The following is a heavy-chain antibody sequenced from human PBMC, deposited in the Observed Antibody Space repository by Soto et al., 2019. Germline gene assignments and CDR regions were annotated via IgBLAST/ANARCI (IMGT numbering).Heavy chain of an antibody. J-gene: IGHJ4*02. CDR3: ARDQWFGELSLYYFDY. Sequence: QVQLVQSGAEVKKPGSSVKVSCKASGGTFSSYAISWVRQAPGQGLEWMGGIIPIFGTANYAQKFQGRVTITADESTSTDYMELSSLRSEDTAVYYCARDQWFGELSLYYFDYWGQGTLVTVSS. CDR2: IIPIFGTA. V-gene: IGHV1-69*01. CDR1: GGTFSSYA. D-gene: IGHD3-10*01.